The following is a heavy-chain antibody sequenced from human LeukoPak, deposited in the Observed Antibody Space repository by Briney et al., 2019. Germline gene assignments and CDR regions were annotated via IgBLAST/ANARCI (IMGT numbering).Heavy chain of an antibody. J-gene: IGHJ6*03. Sequence: GGSLRLSCAASGFTFRNHGMHWVRQAPGKGLEWVAFIRYDESNKYYTDSVKGRFTISRDNSKNTLYLQMNSLRAEDTAVYYCAREDRLSPYYYYMDVWGKGTTVTVSS. D-gene: IGHD3-16*01. CDR2: IRYDESNK. CDR1: GFTFRNHG. V-gene: IGHV3-30*02. CDR3: AREDRLSPYYYYMDV.